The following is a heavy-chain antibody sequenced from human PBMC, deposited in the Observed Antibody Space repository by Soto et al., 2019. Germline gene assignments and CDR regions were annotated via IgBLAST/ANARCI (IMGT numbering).Heavy chain of an antibody. Sequence: PSETLSLTCTVSGGSISSGDYYWSWIRQPPGKGLEWIGYIYYSGSTYYNPSLKSRVTISVDTSKNQFSLKLSSVTAADTAVYYCARGNPIAAPPFIDYWGQGTLVTVSS. CDR3: ARGNPIAAPPFIDY. CDR1: GGSISSGDYY. D-gene: IGHD6-6*01. J-gene: IGHJ4*02. CDR2: IYYSGST. V-gene: IGHV4-30-4*01.